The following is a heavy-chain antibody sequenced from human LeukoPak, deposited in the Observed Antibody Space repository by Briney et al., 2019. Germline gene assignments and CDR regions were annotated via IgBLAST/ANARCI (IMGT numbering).Heavy chain of an antibody. CDR2: IYYSGST. V-gene: IGHV4-59*01. Sequence: KPSETLSLTCAVYGGSFSGYYWSWIRQPPGKGLEWIGYIYYSGSTNYNPSLKSRVTISVDTSKNQFSLKLSSVTAADTAVYYCARAVLVRGVILDYWGQGTLVTVSS. CDR3: ARAVLVRGVILDY. J-gene: IGHJ4*02. CDR1: GGSFSGYY. D-gene: IGHD3-10*01.